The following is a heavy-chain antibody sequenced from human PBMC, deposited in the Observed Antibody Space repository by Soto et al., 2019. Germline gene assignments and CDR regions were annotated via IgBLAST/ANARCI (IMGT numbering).Heavy chain of an antibody. J-gene: IGHJ4*02. CDR3: GRGYARCDY. CDR1: GFTFSDYY. Sequence: QVQLVESGGDLVTPGGSLRLSCAASGFTFSDYYMAWIRQAPGRGLEWISFISGNGRSTRYADSVKGRFTISRDNVKNSLYLQMNSLRAEDTAVYYCGRGYARCDYWGQGTLVTVSS. D-gene: IGHD2-15*01. V-gene: IGHV3-11*05. CDR2: ISGNGRST.